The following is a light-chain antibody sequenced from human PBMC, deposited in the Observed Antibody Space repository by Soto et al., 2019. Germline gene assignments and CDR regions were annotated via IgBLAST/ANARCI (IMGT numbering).Light chain of an antibody. V-gene: IGKV4-1*01. J-gene: IGKJ2*01. Sequence: DIVMTQSPDSLAVSLGERATINCKSSQSVFWNSNSKDYLAWFQLKPGQPPKVLINWASTRESGVPDRFSGSGSGTDFTLTISRLQAEDVAIYYCQQYFEIPYTFGQGTKLEIK. CDR1: QSVFWNSNSKDY. CDR2: WAS. CDR3: QQYFEIPYT.